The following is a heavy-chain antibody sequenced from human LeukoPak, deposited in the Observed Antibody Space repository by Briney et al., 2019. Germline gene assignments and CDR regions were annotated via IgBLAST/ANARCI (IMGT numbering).Heavy chain of an antibody. D-gene: IGHD5-12*01. CDR3: ARVNGYSGYEELDY. CDR1: GYTFTSYG. CDR2: IIPIFGTA. Sequence: ASVKVSCKASGYTFTSYGISWVRQAPGQGLEWMGGIIPIFGTANYAQKFQGRVTITADESTSTAYMELSSLKSEDTAVYYCARVNGYSGYEELDYWGQGTLVTVSS. V-gene: IGHV1-69*13. J-gene: IGHJ4*02.